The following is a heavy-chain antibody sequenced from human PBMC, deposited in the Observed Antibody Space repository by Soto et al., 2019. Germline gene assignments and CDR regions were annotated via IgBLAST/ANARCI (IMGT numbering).Heavy chain of an antibody. CDR2: IIPIFGTA. J-gene: IGHJ4*02. Sequence: SVKVSGKASGGTFSSYAISWVRQAPGQGLEWMGGIIPIFGTANYAQKFQGRVTITADESTSTAYMELSSLRSEDTAVYYCARGNGYYDSSGYYFISWGQGTLVTVSS. D-gene: IGHD3-22*01. CDR3: ARGNGYYDSSGYYFIS. V-gene: IGHV1-69*13. CDR1: GGTFSSYA.